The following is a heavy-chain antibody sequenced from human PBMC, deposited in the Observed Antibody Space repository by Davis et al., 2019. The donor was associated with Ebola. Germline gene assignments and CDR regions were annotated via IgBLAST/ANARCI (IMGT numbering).Heavy chain of an antibody. CDR2: INTDTRNP. D-gene: IGHD2-15*01. CDR1: GYTFTKYA. V-gene: IGHV7-4-1*02. CDR3: ARGLGYCSSGSCAFDI. J-gene: IGHJ3*02. Sequence: AASVKVSCKASGYTFTKYAMTWVRQAPGQGLEWMGWINTDTRNPTYAQGFTGQFVFSLDTSVSTAYLQISSLEAEDTAVYYCARGLGYCSSGSCAFDIWGQGTMVTVSS.